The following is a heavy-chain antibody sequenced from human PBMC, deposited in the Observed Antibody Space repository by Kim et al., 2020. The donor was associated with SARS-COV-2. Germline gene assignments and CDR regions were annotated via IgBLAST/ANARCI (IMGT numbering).Heavy chain of an antibody. V-gene: IGHV3-30*01. CDR3: ARGTTIMTTVVTP. D-gene: IGHD4-17*01. J-gene: IGHJ5*02. Sequence: YADSVKGRFTISRDNSKKTLYLQMNSRRAEDTAVYYCARGTTIMTTVVTPWGQGTLVTVSS.